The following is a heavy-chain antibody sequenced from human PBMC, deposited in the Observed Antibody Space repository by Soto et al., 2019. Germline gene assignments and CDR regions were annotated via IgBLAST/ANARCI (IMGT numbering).Heavy chain of an antibody. CDR3: ARHSPPFFYGSGPWDV. Sequence: QVQLQESGPGLVRPSETLSLTCTVSSGSISNSYWSWIRQSPGKGLEWLGYIYYSGSTNYNPSLMSRVTIAVDTSTNQFSLKLSSLIAADTAVYYCARHSPPFFYGSGPWDVWGQGTTVTVSS. D-gene: IGHD3-10*01. V-gene: IGHV4-59*08. J-gene: IGHJ6*02. CDR1: SGSISNSY. CDR2: IYYSGST.